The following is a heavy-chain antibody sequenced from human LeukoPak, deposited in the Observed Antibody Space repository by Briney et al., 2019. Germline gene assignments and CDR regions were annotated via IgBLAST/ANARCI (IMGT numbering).Heavy chain of an antibody. J-gene: IGHJ5*02. CDR3: ARGITSGWFDP. Sequence: SETLSRTCAVSGGSISSGGYSWSWIRQPPGKGLEWIGYIYHSGSTYYNPSLKSRVTISVDRSKNQFSLKLSSVTAADTAVYYCARGITSGWFDPWGQGTLVTVSS. CDR1: GGSISSGGYS. V-gene: IGHV4-30-2*01. CDR2: IYHSGST. D-gene: IGHD3-16*01.